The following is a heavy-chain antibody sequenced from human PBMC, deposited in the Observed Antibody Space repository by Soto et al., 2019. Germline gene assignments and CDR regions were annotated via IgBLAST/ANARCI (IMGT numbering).Heavy chain of an antibody. V-gene: IGHV1-18*01. CDR3: ARDRRRIDCSSTSCMNWFDP. CDR1: GYTFTSYS. D-gene: IGHD2-2*01. Sequence: QVQLVQSGAEVKKPGASVKVSCKASGYTFTSYSISWVRQAPGQGLEWMGWISAYNGNTNYAQKLQGRVTMTTDTSTSTAYMELRSLRSDDTAVYYCARDRRRIDCSSTSCMNWFDPWGQGTLVTVSS. CDR2: ISAYNGNT. J-gene: IGHJ5*02.